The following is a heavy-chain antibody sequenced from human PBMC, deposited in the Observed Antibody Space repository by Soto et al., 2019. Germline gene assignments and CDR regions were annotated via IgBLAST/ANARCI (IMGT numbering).Heavy chain of an antibody. Sequence: SVKVSCKASGGTFSSYAISWVRQAPGQGLEWMGGIIPIFGTANYAQKFQGRVTITADESTSTAYMELSSLRSEDTAVYYCASSDSYYDSSGYYFFDYWGQGTLVTVSS. J-gene: IGHJ4*02. D-gene: IGHD3-22*01. V-gene: IGHV1-69*13. CDR1: GGTFSSYA. CDR3: ASSDSYYDSSGYYFFDY. CDR2: IIPIFGTA.